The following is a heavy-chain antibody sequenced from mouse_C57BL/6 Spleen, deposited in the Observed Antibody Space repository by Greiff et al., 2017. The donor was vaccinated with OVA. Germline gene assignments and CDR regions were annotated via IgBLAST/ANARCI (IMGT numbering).Heavy chain of an antibody. CDR3: ARWALGRYFDY. CDR2: INPSNGGT. Sequence: VQLQQPGTELVKPGASVKLSCKASCYTFTSYWLHWVKQRPGQGLEWIGNINPSNGGTNYNEKFKSKATLTVDKSSSTAYMQLSSLTSEDSAVYYCARWALGRYFDYWGQGTTLTVSS. J-gene: IGHJ2*01. D-gene: IGHD4-1*01. CDR1: CYTFTSYW. V-gene: IGHV1-53*01.